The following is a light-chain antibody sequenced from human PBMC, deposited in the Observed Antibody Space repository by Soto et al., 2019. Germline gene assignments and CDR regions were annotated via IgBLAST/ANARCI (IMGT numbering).Light chain of an antibody. Sequence: EIVLTQSPATLSLSPGERATLSCRASQSVSSYLAWYQQKPGQAPRLLIYDASNRATGIPARFSGSGSGTDFTLTISSLEPEDFAVYYCQQRSNWPLRFGPGTKVDIK. CDR2: DAS. CDR1: QSVSSY. CDR3: QQRSNWPLR. J-gene: IGKJ3*01. V-gene: IGKV3-11*01.